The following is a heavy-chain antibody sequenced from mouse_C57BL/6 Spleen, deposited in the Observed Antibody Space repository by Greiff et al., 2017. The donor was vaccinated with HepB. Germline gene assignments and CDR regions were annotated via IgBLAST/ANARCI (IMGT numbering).Heavy chain of an antibody. CDR1: GYTFTSYW. V-gene: IGHV1-53*01. J-gene: IGHJ4*01. CDR2: INPSNGGT. Sequence: QVQLQQPGTELVKPGASVKLSCKASGYTFTSYWMHWVKQRPGQGLEWIGNINPSNGGTNYNEKFKSKATLTVDKSSSTAYMQLSSLTSVDAAVYYCARELLRPGAMDYWGQGTSVTVSS. D-gene: IGHD1-1*01. CDR3: ARELLRPGAMDY.